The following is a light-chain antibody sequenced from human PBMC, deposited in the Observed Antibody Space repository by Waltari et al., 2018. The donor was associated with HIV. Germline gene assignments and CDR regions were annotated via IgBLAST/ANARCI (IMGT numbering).Light chain of an antibody. V-gene: IGLV2-11*01. CDR3: CSEADGYTWI. Sequence: QSALTQPRPVSDSPGQSATIPCTGTHSDVGTYNYVSWYQQHPGEAPTLIIYDISKRPAGGPHRCSGSKSGSMASLAISGLQAEDEADDYCCSEADGYTWIFGGGTKLTVL. J-gene: IGLJ2*01. CDR2: DIS. CDR1: HSDVGTYNY.